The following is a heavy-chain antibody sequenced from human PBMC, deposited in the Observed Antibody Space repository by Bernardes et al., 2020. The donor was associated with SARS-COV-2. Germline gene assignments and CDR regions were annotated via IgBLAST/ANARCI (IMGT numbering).Heavy chain of an antibody. J-gene: IGHJ6*02. D-gene: IGHD3-3*01. CDR1: GFKFDSYA. V-gene: IGHV3-9*01. Sequence: GGSLRLSCVSSGFKFDSYALHWVRQGPGKGLEWLSGIKWDGFEKNYADSLRGRFNIFRDNARNSLFLQMDSLQTDDTAVYYCARDVAQYQSGRWPFWTSVALGAWGQGTTVTVSS. CDR3: ARDVAQYQSGRWPFWTSVALGA. CDR2: IKWDGFEK.